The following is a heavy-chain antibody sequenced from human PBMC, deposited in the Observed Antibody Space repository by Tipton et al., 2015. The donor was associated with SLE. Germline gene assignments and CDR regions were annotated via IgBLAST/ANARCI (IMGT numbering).Heavy chain of an antibody. CDR3: ARDGFRAQYQPLYEGGNYYYYMDV. Sequence: SGFTFSSYGMHWVRQAPGKGLEWVAVIWYDGSNKYYADSVKGRFTISRDNSKNTLYLQMNSLRAEDTAVYYCARDGFRAQYQPLYEGGNYYYYMDVWGKGTTVTVSS. CDR1: GFTFSSYG. J-gene: IGHJ6*03. V-gene: IGHV3-33*01. D-gene: IGHD2-2*02. CDR2: IWYDGSNK.